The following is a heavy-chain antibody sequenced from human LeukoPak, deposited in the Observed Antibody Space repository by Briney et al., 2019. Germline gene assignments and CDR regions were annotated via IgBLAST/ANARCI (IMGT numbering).Heavy chain of an antibody. CDR3: ARDGSAAAVMGWFDP. CDR2: INHSGST. D-gene: IGHD6-13*01. J-gene: IGHJ5*02. CDR1: GGSFSGYY. Sequence: SETLSLTCAVYGGSFSGYYWSWIRQPPGKGLEWIGEINHSGSTNYNPSLKSRVTMSVDTSKNQFSLKLSSVTAADTAVYYCARDGSAAAVMGWFDPWGQGTLVTVSS. V-gene: IGHV4-34*01.